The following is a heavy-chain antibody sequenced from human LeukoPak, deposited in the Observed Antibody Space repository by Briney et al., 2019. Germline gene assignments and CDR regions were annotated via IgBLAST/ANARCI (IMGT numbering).Heavy chain of an antibody. CDR1: GFTFSSYG. CDR3: ANGGQNPIWFWELEDY. Sequence: GGSLRLSCAASGFTFSSYGMHWVRQAPGKGLEWEAVISYDGSNKYYADSVKGRFTISRDNSKNTLYLQMNSLRAEDTAVYYCANGGQNPIWFWELEDYWGQGTLVTVSS. D-gene: IGHD3-10*01. J-gene: IGHJ4*02. CDR2: ISYDGSNK. V-gene: IGHV3-30*18.